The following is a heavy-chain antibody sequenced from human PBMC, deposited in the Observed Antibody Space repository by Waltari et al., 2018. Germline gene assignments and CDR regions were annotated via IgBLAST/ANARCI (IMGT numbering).Heavy chain of an antibody. J-gene: IGHJ4*02. CDR1: GGSISSYY. V-gene: IGHV4-59*01. CDR3: ARVYGSGSYFLFDY. D-gene: IGHD3-10*01. Sequence: QVQLQESGPGLVKPSGTLSLTCTVSGGSISSYYWSWIRQPPGKGLEWIGYIYYSGSTNYNPSLKSRVTVSVDTSKNQFSLKLSSVTAADTAVYYCARVYGSGSYFLFDYWGQGTLVTVSS. CDR2: IYYSGST.